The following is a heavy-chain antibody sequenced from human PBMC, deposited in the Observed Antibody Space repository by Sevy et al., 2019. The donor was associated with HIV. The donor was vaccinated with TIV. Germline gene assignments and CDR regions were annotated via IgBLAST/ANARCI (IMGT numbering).Heavy chain of an antibody. CDR1: GGTFSSHA. CDR2: IIPIYGTI. D-gene: IGHD1-7*01. CDR3: AREVTGTTYGFDP. Sequence: ASVKVSCKASGGTFSSHAISWVRQAPGQGLEWMGGIIPIYGTINYPQKFQGRVTITADESTSTVYMVLSSLRPDDAAVYYCAREVTGTTYGFDPWGQGTLVTVSS. J-gene: IGHJ5*02. V-gene: IGHV1-69*13.